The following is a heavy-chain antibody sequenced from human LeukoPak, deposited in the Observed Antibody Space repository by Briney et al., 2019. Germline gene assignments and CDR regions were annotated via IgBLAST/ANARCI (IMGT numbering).Heavy chain of an antibody. CDR2: IYPGDSDT. J-gene: IGHJ4*02. D-gene: IGHD3-22*01. V-gene: IGHV5-51*01. CDR1: GYSFTGYW. Sequence: ASVKVSCKGSGYSFTGYWIGWVRQMPGKGLEWMGIIYPGDSDTRYSPSFQGQVTISADKSISTAYLQWSSLKASDTAMYYCARQDYYDSSGYGDFDYWGQGTLVTVSS. CDR3: ARQDYYDSSGYGDFDY.